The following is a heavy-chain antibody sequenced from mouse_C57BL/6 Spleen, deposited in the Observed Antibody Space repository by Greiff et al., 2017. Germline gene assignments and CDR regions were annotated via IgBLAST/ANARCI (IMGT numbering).Heavy chain of an antibody. Sequence: VQLQESGPELVKPGASVKISCKASGYAFSSSWMNWVKQRPGQGLEWIGRIYPGDGGTNYNGKFKGKATLTADKSSSTAYMQISSLSSEDSAVYFCATPYDGYPPWFAYWGQGTLVTVSA. CDR3: ATPYDGYPPWFAY. J-gene: IGHJ3*01. D-gene: IGHD2-3*01. CDR1: GYAFSSSW. CDR2: IYPGDGGT. V-gene: IGHV1-82*01.